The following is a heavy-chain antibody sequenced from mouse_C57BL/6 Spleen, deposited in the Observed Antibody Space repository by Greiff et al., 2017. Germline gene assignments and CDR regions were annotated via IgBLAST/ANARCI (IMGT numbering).Heavy chain of an antibody. CDR2: ISSGGSYT. D-gene: IGHD1-1*01. J-gene: IGHJ4*01. CDR1: GFTFSSYG. V-gene: IGHV5-6*01. Sequence: EVQLVESGGDLVKPGGSLKLSCAASGFTFSSYGMSWVRQTPDKRLEWVATISSGGSYTYYPDSVKGRFTISRDNAKNTLYLQMSSLKSEDTAMYYCARLTTVVEEYAMDYWGQGTSVTVSS. CDR3: ARLTTVVEEYAMDY.